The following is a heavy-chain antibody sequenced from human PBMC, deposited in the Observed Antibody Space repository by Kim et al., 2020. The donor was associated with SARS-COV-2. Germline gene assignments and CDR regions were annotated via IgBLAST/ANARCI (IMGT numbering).Heavy chain of an antibody. CDR3: ARDPYCGGDCYSGY. D-gene: IGHD2-21*02. CDR2: INAGNGNT. CDR1: GYTFTSYA. V-gene: IGHV1-3*01. Sequence: ASVKVSCKASGYTFTSYAMHWVRQAPGQRLEWMGWINAGNGNTKYSQKFQGRVTITSDTSASTAYMELSSLRSEDTAVYYCARDPYCGGDCYSGYWGQGTLVTVSS. J-gene: IGHJ4*02.